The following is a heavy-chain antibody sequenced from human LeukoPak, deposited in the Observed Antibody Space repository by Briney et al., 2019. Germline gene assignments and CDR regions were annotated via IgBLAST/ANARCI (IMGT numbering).Heavy chain of an antibody. Sequence: SETLSLTCTVSGGSISSYYWSWIRQPPGKGLEWIGYIYYSGTTNYNPSLKSRVSMSVDTSKNQFSLKLSSVTAADTAVYYCARGKLWLVYDYWGQGTLVTVSS. CDR3: ARGKLWLVYDY. CDR1: GGSISSYY. J-gene: IGHJ4*02. CDR2: IYYSGTT. D-gene: IGHD5-18*01. V-gene: IGHV4-59*01.